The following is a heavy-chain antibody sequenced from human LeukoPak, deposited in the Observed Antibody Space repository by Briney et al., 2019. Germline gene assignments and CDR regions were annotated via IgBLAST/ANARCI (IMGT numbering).Heavy chain of an antibody. Sequence: GGSLRLSCAASGFSFSQAWMSWVCQAPGKGLEWVGRLKSKKAGGTTDYAAPVKGRFTISRDDSKDTLYLQMNNLKTEDTAVYFCTTDDYYEKTPVDFDSFDIWGQGTRVTVSS. V-gene: IGHV3-15*01. D-gene: IGHD3-16*01. CDR2: LKSKKAGGTT. CDR1: GFSFSQAW. CDR3: TTDDYYEKTPVDFDSFDI. J-gene: IGHJ3*02.